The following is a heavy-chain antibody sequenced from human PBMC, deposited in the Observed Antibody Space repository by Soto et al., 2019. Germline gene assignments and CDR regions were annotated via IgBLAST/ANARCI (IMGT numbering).Heavy chain of an antibody. CDR1: GGSISSGGYS. V-gene: IGHV4-30-2*01. Sequence: LQLQESGSGLVKPSQTLSLTCAVSGGSISSGGYSWSWIRQPPGKGLEWIGYIYHSGSTYYNPSLKSRVTISVGRSKNQFSLPLRSLNAADTAVYYCARGVSTVTTPHAFDIWGKGTTVTVS. D-gene: IGHD4-17*01. J-gene: IGHJ3*02. CDR2: IYHSGST. CDR3: ARGVSTVTTPHAFDI.